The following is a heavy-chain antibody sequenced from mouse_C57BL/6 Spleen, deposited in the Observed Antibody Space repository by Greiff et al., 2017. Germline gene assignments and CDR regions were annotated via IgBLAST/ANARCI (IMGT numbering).Heavy chain of an antibody. J-gene: IGHJ4*01. Sequence: QVTLTVSGAELARPGASVKLSCKASGYTFTSYGISWVKQRTGQGLAWIGEIYPTSGNTYYNEKFKGKATLTADKSSSTAYLELRSLTSEDAAVYFCAIFTTVVGGYAMDYWGQGTSVTVSS. CDR1: GYTFTSYG. D-gene: IGHD1-1*01. CDR2: IYPTSGNT. V-gene: IGHV1-81*01. CDR3: AIFTTVVGGYAMDY.